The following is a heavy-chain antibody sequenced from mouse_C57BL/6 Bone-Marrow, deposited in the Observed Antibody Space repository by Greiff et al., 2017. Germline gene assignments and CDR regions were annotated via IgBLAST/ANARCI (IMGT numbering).Heavy chain of an antibody. D-gene: IGHD2-5*01. CDR3: ARRDSNSGGFDY. J-gene: IGHJ2*01. CDR1: GFTFSDYG. CDR2: ISNLAYSI. Sequence: EVHLVESGGGLVQPGGSLKLSCAASGFTFSDYGMAWVRQAPRKGPEWVAFISNLAYSIYYADTVTGRFTISRENAKNTLYLEMSSLRSEDTAMYYCARRDSNSGGFDYWGQGTTLTVSS. V-gene: IGHV5-15*01.